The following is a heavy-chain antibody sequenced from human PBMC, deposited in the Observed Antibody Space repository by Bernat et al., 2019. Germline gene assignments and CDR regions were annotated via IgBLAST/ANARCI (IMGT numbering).Heavy chain of an antibody. D-gene: IGHD1-1*01. CDR3: ATIQDWKFEY. CDR2: IKSEGTDK. V-gene: IGHV3-7*03. J-gene: IGHJ4*02. Sequence: EVQLVESGGGLVQPGGSLRLSCAASGLTFRNYWMSWVRQAPGKRLEWVANIKSEGTDKFYVDSVEGRFTISRDNARNSLFLQMTSLRAEDTAFYYCATIQDWKFEYWGPGTLVTVSS. CDR1: GLTFRNYW.